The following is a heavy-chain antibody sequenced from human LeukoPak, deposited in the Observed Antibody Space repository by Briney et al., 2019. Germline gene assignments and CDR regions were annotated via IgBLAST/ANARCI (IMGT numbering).Heavy chain of an antibody. D-gene: IGHD3-10*01. CDR1: GGSFSGYY. Sequence: SETLSLTCAVYGGSFSGYYWSWIRQPPGKGLEWIGEINHSGSTNYNPSLKSRVTISVDTSKNQFSLKLSSVTAADTAVYYCARLSGRLWFGKAADYWGQGTLVTVSS. V-gene: IGHV4-34*01. J-gene: IGHJ4*02. CDR2: INHSGST. CDR3: ARLSGRLWFGKAADY.